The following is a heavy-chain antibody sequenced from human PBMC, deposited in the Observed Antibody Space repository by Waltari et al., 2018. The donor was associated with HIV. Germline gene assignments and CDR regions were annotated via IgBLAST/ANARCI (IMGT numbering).Heavy chain of an antibody. CDR3: AKGDRGLGIFYYYYYAMDV. CDR2: LSYEGSNK. Sequence: QVQLVESGGGVVQPGRSLRLSCAASGFTFSGYGMHWVRQAPGKGVEGEGVLSYEGSNKYLAEAVKGRFTISRDNSKHTLYLQMSSLRAEDTAVYYCAKGDRGLGIFYYYYYAMDVWGRGTTVTVSS. V-gene: IGHV3-30*18. CDR1: GFTFSGYG. D-gene: IGHD3-10*01. J-gene: IGHJ6*02.